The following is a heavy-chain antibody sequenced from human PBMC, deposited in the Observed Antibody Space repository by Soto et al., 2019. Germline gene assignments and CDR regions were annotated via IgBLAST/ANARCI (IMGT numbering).Heavy chain of an antibody. D-gene: IGHD4-17*01. CDR3: ARESATTHDGFDI. Sequence: QVQVVQSGAEVKKPGASVKVSCKTSGYTFTSYDISWVRQAPGQGLEWMGWISGYNGNTNYAQKLQGRVTMTTDTSTGTAYLELRSLGSDDTPVYYWARESATTHDGFDIWGQGTMVIVSS. CDR2: ISGYNGNT. CDR1: GYTFTSYD. J-gene: IGHJ3*02. V-gene: IGHV1-18*01.